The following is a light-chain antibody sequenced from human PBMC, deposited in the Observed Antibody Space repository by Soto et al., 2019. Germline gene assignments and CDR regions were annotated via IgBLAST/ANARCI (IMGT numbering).Light chain of an antibody. CDR2: GAS. J-gene: IGKJ1*01. V-gene: IGKV3-15*01. Sequence: EIVMTQSPATLSVSPGERATLSCRASQSISSDLAWYQLKPGQAPTLLIYGASTRATGVPATFSGSGSGTEFTLTISSLQSEDFVVYCCPQYSDWPRTSGQGTKGDMK. CDR1: QSISSD. CDR3: PQYSDWPRT.